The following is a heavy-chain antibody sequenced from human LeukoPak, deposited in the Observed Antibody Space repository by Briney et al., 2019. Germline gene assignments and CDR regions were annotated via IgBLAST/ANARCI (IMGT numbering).Heavy chain of an antibody. CDR2: ISYDGSNK. J-gene: IGHJ4*02. Sequence: GGSLRLSCAASGFTFSSYGMHWVRQVPGKGLEWVAVISYDGSNKYYADSVKGRFTISRDNSKNTLYLQMNSLRAEDTAVYYCARDRYDRSGYYDYWGQGTLVTVSS. V-gene: IGHV3-30*03. CDR1: GFTFSSYG. CDR3: ARDRYDRSGYYDY. D-gene: IGHD3-22*01.